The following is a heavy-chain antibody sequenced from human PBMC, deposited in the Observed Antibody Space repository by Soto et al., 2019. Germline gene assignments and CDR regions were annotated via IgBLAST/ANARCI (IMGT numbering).Heavy chain of an antibody. CDR2: ISAYNGNT. Sequence: QVQLVQSGAEVKKPGASVKVSCKASGYTFTSYGISWVRQAPGQGLEWMGWISAYNGNTNYAQKLQGRVTMTTDTSTSTAYMELRSLRSDDTAVYYCARESSITMVRGAPLVEYYYGMDVWGQGTTVNVSS. J-gene: IGHJ6*02. CDR3: ARESSITMVRGAPLVEYYYGMDV. D-gene: IGHD3-10*01. V-gene: IGHV1-18*01. CDR1: GYTFTSYG.